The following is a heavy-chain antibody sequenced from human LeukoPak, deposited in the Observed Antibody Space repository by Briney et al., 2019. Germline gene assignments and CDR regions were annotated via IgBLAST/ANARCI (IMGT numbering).Heavy chain of an antibody. CDR3: ARDLGGYSCYYIDV. V-gene: IGHV4-4*07. Sequence: SETLSLTCTVSGGSLSSYFWGWLRQPAGKGLEWIGRIYTSGGTNYNPSLKSRVTISVDKSRKQFSLQRSSVTAADTAVYYCARDLGGYSCYYIDVWGKGTTVTVSS. CDR1: GGSLSSYF. J-gene: IGHJ6*03. D-gene: IGHD2-8*01. CDR2: IYTSGGT.